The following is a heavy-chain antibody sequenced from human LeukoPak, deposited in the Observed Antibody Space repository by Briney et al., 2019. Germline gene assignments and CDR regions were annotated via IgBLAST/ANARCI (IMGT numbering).Heavy chain of an antibody. CDR2: ITWDGART. Sequence: GGSLRLSCATSGFTFDDYTIHWVRHAPGKGLEWVSLITWDGARTYYADSVKGRFTISRDNSKNSLYLQMHSLRTEDTALYYCAKEGTMIVGGQYFDYWGQGTLVIVSS. V-gene: IGHV3-43*01. CDR3: AKEGTMIVGGQYFDY. CDR1: GFTFDDYT. J-gene: IGHJ4*02. D-gene: IGHD3-22*01.